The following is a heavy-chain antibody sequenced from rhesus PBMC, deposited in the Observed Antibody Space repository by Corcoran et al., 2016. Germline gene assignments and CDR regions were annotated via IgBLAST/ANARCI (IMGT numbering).Heavy chain of an antibody. CDR2: IYGSSTST. J-gene: IGHJ4*01. Sequence: QVQLQESGPGVVKSSETLSLTCAVSGGSISDSYRWSWIRQPPGKGLDWIGYIYGSSTSTNYNPSLKSRVTISKDTSKNQFSLKLSSVTAADTAVFYCARDGDSSWSVFDYWGQGVLVTVSS. D-gene: IGHD6-13*01. CDR3: ARDGDSSWSVFDY. CDR1: GGSISDSYR. V-gene: IGHV4S10*01.